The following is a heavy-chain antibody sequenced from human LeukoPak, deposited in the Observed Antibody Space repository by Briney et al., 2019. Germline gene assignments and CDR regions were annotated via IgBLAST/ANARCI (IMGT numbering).Heavy chain of an antibody. D-gene: IGHD3-22*01. CDR3: ARDARTVGITMIVVGFDY. CDR2: ISYDGSNK. Sequence: GGSLRLSCAASGFTFSSYAMYWVRQSPGKGLEWVAVISYDGSNKYYADSVKGRFTISRDNSKNTLYLQMNSLRAGDTAVYYCARDARTVGITMIVVGFDYWGQGTLVTVSS. V-gene: IGHV3-30*04. J-gene: IGHJ4*02. CDR1: GFTFSSYA.